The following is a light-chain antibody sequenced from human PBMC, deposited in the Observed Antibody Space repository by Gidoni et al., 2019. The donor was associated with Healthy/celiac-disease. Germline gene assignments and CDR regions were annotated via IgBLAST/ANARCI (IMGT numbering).Light chain of an antibody. CDR2: GAS. CDR1: QSVISSY. V-gene: IGKV3-20*01. J-gene: IGKJ4*01. Sequence: EIVLTQSPGPLSLSPGERATLSCSSSQSVISSYLAWYQQKPGQAPRLLIYGASSRATGIPDRFSGSGSGTDFTLTISRLEPEDFAVYYCQQYGSSQTFGGGTKVEIK. CDR3: QQYGSSQT.